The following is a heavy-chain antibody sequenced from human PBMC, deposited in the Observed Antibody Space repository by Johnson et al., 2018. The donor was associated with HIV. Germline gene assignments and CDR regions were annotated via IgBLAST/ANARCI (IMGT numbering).Heavy chain of an antibody. CDR1: GFTFSSNY. V-gene: IGHV3-66*02. CDR3: ARDRSYYYEKDAVVI. CDR2: IYSGGST. J-gene: IGHJ3*02. D-gene: IGHD3-22*01. Sequence: EQLVESGGGLVQPGGSLRLSCAASGFTFSSNYMSWVRQAPGKGLEWVSVIYSGGSTYYADSVKGRFTISRDNSKNTLYLQMNIRRAEDTAVYYCARDRSYYYEKDAVVIWGQGTMVTVAS.